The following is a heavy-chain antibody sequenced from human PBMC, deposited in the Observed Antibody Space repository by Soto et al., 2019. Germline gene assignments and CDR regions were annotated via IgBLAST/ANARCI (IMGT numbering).Heavy chain of an antibody. J-gene: IGHJ5*02. D-gene: IGHD2-2*01. V-gene: IGHV1-3*01. CDR2: INAGNGNT. Sequence: ASVKVSCKASGYTFTSYAMHLVRQAPGQRLEWMGWINAGNGNTKYSQKFQGRVTITRDTSASTAYMELSSLRSEDTAVYYCARVPEGCSSTSCYAGWFDPWGQGALVTVSS. CDR1: GYTFTSYA. CDR3: ARVPEGCSSTSCYAGWFDP.